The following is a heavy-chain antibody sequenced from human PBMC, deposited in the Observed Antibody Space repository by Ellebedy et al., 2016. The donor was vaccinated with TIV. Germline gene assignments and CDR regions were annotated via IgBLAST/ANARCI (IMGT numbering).Heavy chain of an antibody. J-gene: IGHJ5*02. CDR3: ARDRCSSTSCPWSDP. CDR2: INPNSGGT. CDR1: RYTFTGYY. Sequence: ASVKVSCKASRYTFTGYYMHWVRQAPGQGLEWMGWINPNSGGTNYAQRFQGRVTMTRDTSISTAYMELSRLRSDDTAVYYCARDRCSSTSCPWSDPWGQGTLVTVSS. D-gene: IGHD2-2*01. V-gene: IGHV1-2*02.